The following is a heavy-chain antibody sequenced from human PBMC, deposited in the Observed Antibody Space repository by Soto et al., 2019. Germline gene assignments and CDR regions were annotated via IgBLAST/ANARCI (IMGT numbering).Heavy chain of an antibody. D-gene: IGHD6-13*01. Sequence: QVQLVQSGAEVKKPGASVKVSCKASGYTFTSYGISWVRQAPGQGLEWMRWISAYNGNTNHAQKLQGRVTMTTDTSTRTAYMELRSLRSDDTAVYCCARDRVGQQLVRRDWYFDLWGRGTLVTVSS. CDR1: GYTFTSYG. CDR3: ARDRVGQQLVRRDWYFDL. V-gene: IGHV1-18*01. CDR2: ISAYNGNT. J-gene: IGHJ2*01.